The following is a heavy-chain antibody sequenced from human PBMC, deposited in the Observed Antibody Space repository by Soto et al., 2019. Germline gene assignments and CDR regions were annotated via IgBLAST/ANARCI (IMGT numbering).Heavy chain of an antibody. CDR1: GFTFSSYW. CDR2: INSDGSST. J-gene: IGHJ4*02. V-gene: IGHV3-74*01. D-gene: IGHD2-21*02. CDR3: ARDVPYCGGDCYLDY. Sequence: EVQLVESGGGLVQPGGSLRLSCAASGFTFSSYWMHWVRQAPGKGLVWVSRINSDGSSTSYADSVKGRFTISRDNAKNTLYLQMNSLRAEDTAVYYCARDVPYCGGDCYLDYWGQGTLVTVSS.